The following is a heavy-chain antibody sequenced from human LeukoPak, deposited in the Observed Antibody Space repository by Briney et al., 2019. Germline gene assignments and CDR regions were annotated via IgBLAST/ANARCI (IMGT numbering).Heavy chain of an antibody. CDR3: ASYPRSIPTPPFDY. D-gene: IGHD2-21*01. Sequence: ASVKVSCKASGYTFTAQYMHWVRQAPRQGLEWMGWINPNNGDTKYAQSFLGRVTMTRDTSTTTAYLELRSLRSDDTAVYFCASYPRSIPTPPFDYWGQGTLVTVSS. CDR2: INPNNGDT. V-gene: IGHV1-2*02. CDR1: GYTFTAQY. J-gene: IGHJ4*02.